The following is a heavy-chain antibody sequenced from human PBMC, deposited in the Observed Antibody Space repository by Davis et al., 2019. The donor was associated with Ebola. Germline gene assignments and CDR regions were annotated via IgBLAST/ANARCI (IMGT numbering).Heavy chain of an antibody. CDR2: IYHSGST. J-gene: IGHJ6*04. CDR1: GASISSYY. V-gene: IGHV4-59*04. Sequence: GSLRLSCSVSGASISSYYWSWIRQPPGKGLEWIGYIYHSGSTYYNPSLKSRVTISVDTSKNQFSLKLSSVTAADTAVYYCARQYYYYGMDVWGKGTTVTVSS. CDR3: ARQYYYYGMDV.